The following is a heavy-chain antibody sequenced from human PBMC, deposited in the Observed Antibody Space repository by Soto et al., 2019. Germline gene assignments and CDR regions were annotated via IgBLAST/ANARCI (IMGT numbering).Heavy chain of an antibody. J-gene: IGHJ6*04. CDR1: VGTLSSYA. D-gene: IGHD3-22*01. CDR3: ARSRGQVKVGMDV. CDR2: IIPIFGTA. V-gene: IGHV1-69*13. Sequence: SVKVSCKASVGTLSSYAISWVRQAPGEGLEWMGGIIPIFGTANYAQKFQGRVTITADESTSTAYMELSSLRSEDTAVYYCARSRGQVKVGMDVWGKWTTVTVSS.